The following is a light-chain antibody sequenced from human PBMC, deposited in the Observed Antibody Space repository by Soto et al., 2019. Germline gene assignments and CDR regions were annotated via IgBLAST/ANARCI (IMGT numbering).Light chain of an antibody. Sequence: DIQMTQSPSSLSASVGDRVTITCRASQDISVYLAWYQQKPRKVPKLLIYSASTLHSGVPSRFSGSGSGTDFTLTIGSLQPEDFATYYCQKFNTAPLTFGQGTRLEIK. V-gene: IGKV1-27*01. CDR2: SAS. CDR1: QDISVY. CDR3: QKFNTAPLT. J-gene: IGKJ5*01.